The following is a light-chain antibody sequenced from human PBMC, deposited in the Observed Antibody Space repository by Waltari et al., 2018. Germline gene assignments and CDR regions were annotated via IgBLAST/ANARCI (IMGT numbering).Light chain of an antibody. J-gene: IGLJ3*02. V-gene: IGLV1-51*01. Sequence: QSVLTQAPSVSAAPGQKVTIPCAGSSPNIGTRSVSWYQQFPGTAPKLLIYDNDKRPSGIPDRFSASKSGTSATLDITGLQTGDEANYYCETWDTSLSAWVFGGGTKLTVL. CDR1: SPNIGTRS. CDR2: DND. CDR3: ETWDTSLSAWV.